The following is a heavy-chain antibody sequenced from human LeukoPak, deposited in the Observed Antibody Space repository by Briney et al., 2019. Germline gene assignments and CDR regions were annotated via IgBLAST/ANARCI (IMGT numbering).Heavy chain of an antibody. V-gene: IGHV3-7*03. CDR1: GFTFSSYW. J-gene: IGHJ6*04. Sequence: GGSLRLSCAASGFTFSSYWVSWVRQAPGKGLEWVANIKQDGSEKYYVDSVKGRFTISRDNAKNSLYLQMNSLRAEDTAVYYCARLVEGSSWYQYYYYYYGMDVWGKGTTVTVSS. D-gene: IGHD6-13*01. CDR3: ARLVEGSSWYQYYYYYYGMDV. CDR2: IKQDGSEK.